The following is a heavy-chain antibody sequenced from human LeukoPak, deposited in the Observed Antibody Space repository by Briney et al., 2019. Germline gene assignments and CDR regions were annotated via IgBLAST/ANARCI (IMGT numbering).Heavy chain of an antibody. J-gene: IGHJ4*02. CDR2: IYSGGST. CDR1: GFTFSNFG. CDR3: ARVGGGSYYGGRFFDY. V-gene: IGHV3-66*01. D-gene: IGHD1-26*01. Sequence: GGSLRLSCAASGFTFSNFGMHWVRQAPGKGLEWVSVIYSGGSTYYADSVKGRFTISRDNSKNTLYLQMNSLRAEDTAVYYCARVGGGSYYGGRFFDYWGQGTLVTVSS.